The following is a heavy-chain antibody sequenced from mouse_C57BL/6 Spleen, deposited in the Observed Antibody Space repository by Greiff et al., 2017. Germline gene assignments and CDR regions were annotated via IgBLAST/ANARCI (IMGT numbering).Heavy chain of an antibody. Sequence: QVQLQQPGPELVKPGASVKISCKASGYSFTSDYIHWVKQRPGQGLEWIGWIYPGSGNTKYNEKFKGKATLTADTSSSTAYMQLSSLTSVDSAVYYCASYYYGSSPDYWGQGTTRTGSS. J-gene: IGHJ2*01. V-gene: IGHV1-66*01. CDR3: ASYYYGSSPDY. D-gene: IGHD1-1*01. CDR1: GYSFTSDY. CDR2: IYPGSGNT.